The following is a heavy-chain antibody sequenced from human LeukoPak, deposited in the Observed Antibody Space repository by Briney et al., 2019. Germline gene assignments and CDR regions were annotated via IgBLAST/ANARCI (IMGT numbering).Heavy chain of an antibody. Sequence: PGGSLRLSCAASGFTFSRYSMTWARQAPGKGLEWVSFITSSSSYLYYADSVKGRFSISRDNVKNSSYLQKNSLRAQETDLYYCARGSTYSSGWYTGFDYWGQGTLGTDSP. V-gene: IGHV3-21*03. CDR1: GFTFSRYS. CDR3: ARGSTYSSGWYTGFDY. J-gene: IGHJ4*02. CDR2: ITSSSSYL. D-gene: IGHD6-19*01.